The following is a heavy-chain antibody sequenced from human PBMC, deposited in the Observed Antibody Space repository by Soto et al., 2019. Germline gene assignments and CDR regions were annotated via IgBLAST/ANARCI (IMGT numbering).Heavy chain of an antibody. J-gene: IGHJ4*02. D-gene: IGHD6-19*01. V-gene: IGHV1-8*01. CDR3: ARDASGWYELYY. Sequence: QVQLVQSGAEVKKPGASVKVSCKASGYTFTTYDINWVRQATGQGLEWMGWMNPNSGNTGYAQKFQGRVTMTRNTSIGTAYMELSSLRSEDTAVYYCARDASGWYELYYWGQGILVTVSS. CDR1: GYTFTTYD. CDR2: MNPNSGNT.